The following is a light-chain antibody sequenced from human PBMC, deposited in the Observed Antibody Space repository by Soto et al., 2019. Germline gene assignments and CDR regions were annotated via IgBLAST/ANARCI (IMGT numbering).Light chain of an antibody. CDR1: SGDIGSYNR. Sequence: QSVLAQPASVSGSPGQSISISCTGTSGDIGSYNRVSWYQQNPGKAPKLIIYEVTDRPSWVSNRFSGSKSGNTASLTISGLQAEDEAEYYCSSYTNINTGACVFGTGTKV. J-gene: IGLJ1*01. V-gene: IGLV2-14*01. CDR3: SSYTNINTGACV. CDR2: EVT.